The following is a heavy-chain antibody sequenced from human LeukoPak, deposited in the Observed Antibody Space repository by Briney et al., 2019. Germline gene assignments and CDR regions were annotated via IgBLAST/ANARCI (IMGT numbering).Heavy chain of an antibody. D-gene: IGHD3-10*01. CDR2: MNPNSGNT. V-gene: IGHV1-8*01. CDR3: AKTYAGSLNWFDP. CDR1: GYTFTSYD. Sequence: ASVKVSCKASGYTFTSYDINWVRQATGQGLEWMGWMNPNSGNTGYAQKFQGRVTMTRNTSISTAYTELSSLRSEDTAVYYCAKTYAGSLNWFDPWGQGTLVTVSS. J-gene: IGHJ5*02.